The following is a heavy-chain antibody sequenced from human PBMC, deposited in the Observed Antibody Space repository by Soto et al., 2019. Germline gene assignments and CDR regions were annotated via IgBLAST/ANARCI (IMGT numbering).Heavy chain of an antibody. J-gene: IGHJ6*02. Sequence: QVQLVQSGVEVREPGASVKVSCKAVRYIFTNYGVSWVRQAPGQGLEWMGWITTYNGNTEYAQKCQGRXTXTPXAATSTAYMELGSLRSDDTAIYYCARALTGYGMDVWGQGTTVTVSS. CDR1: RYIFTNYG. CDR3: ARALTGYGMDV. CDR2: ITTYNGNT. V-gene: IGHV1-18*01.